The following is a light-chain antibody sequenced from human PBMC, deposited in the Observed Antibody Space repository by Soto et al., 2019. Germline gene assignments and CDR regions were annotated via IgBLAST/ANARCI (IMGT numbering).Light chain of an antibody. Sequence: DIPLTQSPSSLSASVGDRVTITCRASQTISNYLNWYQQKPGKAPKLLIYAASSLQSGVTSRFSGSGSVTDFTLTISSLQPEDFATYFCQQSYSARYTFGQGTKLEIK. CDR1: QTISNY. CDR2: AAS. V-gene: IGKV1-39*01. J-gene: IGKJ2*01. CDR3: QQSYSARYT.